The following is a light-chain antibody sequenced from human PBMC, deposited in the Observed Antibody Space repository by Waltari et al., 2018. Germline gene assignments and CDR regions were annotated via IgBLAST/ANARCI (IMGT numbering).Light chain of an antibody. CDR3: QTWGTGIVV. Sequence: QLVLTQSPSASASLGASVKVTCTLSSGHSDYAIAWHQQPPAKGPRYLMKINSDGSNTKGDGIPDRFSGSSSGTERYLTISSLQSEDEADYYCQTWGTGIVVFGGGTKLTVL. V-gene: IGLV4-69*01. CDR1: SGHSDYA. J-gene: IGLJ2*01. CDR2: INSDGSN.